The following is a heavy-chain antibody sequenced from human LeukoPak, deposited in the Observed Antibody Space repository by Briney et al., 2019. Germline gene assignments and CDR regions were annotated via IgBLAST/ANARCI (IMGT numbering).Heavy chain of an antibody. Sequence: GGSLRLSCAASGFTFSSYWMSWVRQAPGKGLEWVANIKQDGSEKYYVDSVKGRFTISRDNAKNSLYLQMNSLRAEDTAVYYCATEGYYYDSSGPFDYWGQGTLVTVSS. CDR3: ATEGYYYDSSGPFDY. J-gene: IGHJ4*02. V-gene: IGHV3-7*01. CDR2: IKQDGSEK. D-gene: IGHD3-22*01. CDR1: GFTFSSYW.